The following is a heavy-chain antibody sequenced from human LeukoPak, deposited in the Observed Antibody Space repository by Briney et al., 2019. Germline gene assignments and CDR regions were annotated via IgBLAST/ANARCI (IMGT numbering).Heavy chain of an antibody. V-gene: IGHV3-30-3*01. J-gene: IGHJ5*02. Sequence: GGSLRLSCAASGFTFSSYAMHWVRQAPGKGLEWVAVISYDGSNKYYADSVKGRFTISRDNSKNTLYLQMNSLRAEDTAVYYCARVQTTVVTLSWFDPWGQGTLVTVSS. CDR2: ISYDGSNK. CDR1: GFTFSSYA. D-gene: IGHD4-23*01. CDR3: ARVQTTVVTLSWFDP.